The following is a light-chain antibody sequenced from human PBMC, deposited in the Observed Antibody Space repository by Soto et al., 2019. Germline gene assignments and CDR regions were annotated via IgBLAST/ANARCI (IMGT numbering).Light chain of an antibody. CDR1: QSVSSSY. CDR2: GAS. J-gene: IGKJ1*01. CDR3: QQYGSPWT. V-gene: IGKV3-20*01. Sequence: EIVLTQSPGTLSLSPGERATRSCRASQSVSSSYLAWYQQKPGQAPRLLIYGASSRATGIPDRFSGSGSGTDFTITISRLETEDFAVYYCQQYGSPWTFGQGNKVEIK.